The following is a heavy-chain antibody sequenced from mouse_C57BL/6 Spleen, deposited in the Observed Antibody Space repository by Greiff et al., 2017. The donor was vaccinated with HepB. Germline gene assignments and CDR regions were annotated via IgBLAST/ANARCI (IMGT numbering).Heavy chain of an antibody. J-gene: IGHJ2*01. Sequence: QVQLQQPGAELVKPGASVKLSCKASGYTFTSYWMHWVKQRPGQGLEWIGMIHPNSGSTNYNEKFKSKATLTVDKSSSTAYMQLSSLTSEDSAVYYCAFYYGSSPWYFDYWGQGTTLTVSS. CDR2: IHPNSGST. CDR3: AFYYGSSPWYFDY. V-gene: IGHV1-64*01. CDR1: GYTFTSYW. D-gene: IGHD1-1*01.